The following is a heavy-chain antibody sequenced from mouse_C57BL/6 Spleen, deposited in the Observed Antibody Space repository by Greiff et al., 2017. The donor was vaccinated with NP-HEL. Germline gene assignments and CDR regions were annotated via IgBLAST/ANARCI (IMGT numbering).Heavy chain of an antibody. V-gene: IGHV10-1*01. D-gene: IGHD1-1*02. CDR3: VKYGGEGYPLCYIDV. J-gene: IGHJ1*03. CDR1: GFSFNTYA. CDR2: IRSKSNTYAT. Sequence: EVQVVESGGGLVQPKGSLKLSCAASGFSFNTYAMNWVRQAPGKGLEWVARIRSKSNTYATYYADSVKDKFTISRDESAGMLYLKMNNLNTEDTSRYYAVKYGGEGYPLCYIDVWGTGTTVTVSS.